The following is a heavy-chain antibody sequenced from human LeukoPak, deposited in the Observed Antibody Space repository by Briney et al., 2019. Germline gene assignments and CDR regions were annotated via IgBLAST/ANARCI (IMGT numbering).Heavy chain of an antibody. V-gene: IGHV3-30-3*01. CDR3: ARGPYYDGSGYDFDY. J-gene: IGHJ4*02. D-gene: IGHD3-22*01. CDR2: ISYAGSKI. Sequence: GRSLRLSCAASGFTFSYYPMHWVRQAPGKGLEWVATISYAGSKIYYADSLKGRFTISRDNSKNTVYLQMNSLRTEDTAVYYCARGPYYDGSGYDFDYWGQGTLVTVSS. CDR1: GFTFSYYP.